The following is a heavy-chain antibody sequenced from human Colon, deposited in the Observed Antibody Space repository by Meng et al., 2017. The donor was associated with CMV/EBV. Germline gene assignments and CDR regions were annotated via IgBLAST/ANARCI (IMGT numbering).Heavy chain of an antibody. CDR2: IYRGGGT. CDR3: ATIVGSYGSSYYSGLDV. Sequence: GGSLRLSCAASGFTFSNAWMSWVRQAPGKGLEWVSLIYRGGGTYYAESVGGRFTISIDNSKNTLYLQMNSLRVEDTAVYYCATIVGSYGSSYYSGLDVWGQGTT. V-gene: IGHV3-66*02. D-gene: IGHD5-18*01. CDR1: GFTFSNAW. J-gene: IGHJ6*02.